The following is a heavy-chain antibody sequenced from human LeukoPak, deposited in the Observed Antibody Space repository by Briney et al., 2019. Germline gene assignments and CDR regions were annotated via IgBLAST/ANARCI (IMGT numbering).Heavy chain of an antibody. D-gene: IGHD2-21*02. Sequence: SETLSLTCTVSGGSISSYYWSWIRQPPGEGLEWIGYIYYSGSTNYNPSLKSRVTISVDTSKNQFSLKLSSVPAADTAVYYGARQNGDFPFFDYWGKGTLVTVSS. V-gene: IGHV4-59*13. CDR2: IYYSGST. J-gene: IGHJ4*02. CDR3: ARQNGDFPFFDY. CDR1: GGSISSYY.